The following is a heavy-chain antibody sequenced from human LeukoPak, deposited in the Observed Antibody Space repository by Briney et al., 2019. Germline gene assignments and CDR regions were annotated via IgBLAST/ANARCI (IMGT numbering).Heavy chain of an antibody. CDR3: ARGTTSFDCSGGSCYTSYYFDY. J-gene: IGHJ4*02. Sequence: SETLSVTCAVYGGSFSGYYWSWIRQPPGNGLEWIGEINHSGSTNYNPSLKSRVTISVDTSKNQFSLKLSSVTAADTAVYYCARGTTSFDCSGGSCYTSYYFDYWGQGTLVTVSS. CDR1: GGSFSGYY. V-gene: IGHV4-34*01. D-gene: IGHD2-15*01. CDR2: INHSGST.